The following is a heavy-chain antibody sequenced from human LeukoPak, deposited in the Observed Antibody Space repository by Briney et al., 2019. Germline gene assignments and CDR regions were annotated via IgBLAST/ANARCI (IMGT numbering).Heavy chain of an antibody. V-gene: IGHV3-7*01. Sequence: GGSLRLSCAVSGFIFRNTWMAWVRQTPGKGLEWVANINQDGSTKHYVDSVKGRFTISRDNAKNSLYLQMNSLRAEDTAIYYCARDQTGSLDYWGQGTLVTVSS. CDR2: INQDGSTK. D-gene: IGHD1-26*01. CDR1: GFIFRNTW. J-gene: IGHJ4*02. CDR3: ARDQTGSLDY.